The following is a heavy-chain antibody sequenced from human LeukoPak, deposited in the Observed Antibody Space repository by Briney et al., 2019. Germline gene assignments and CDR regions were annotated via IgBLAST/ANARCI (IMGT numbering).Heavy chain of an antibody. Sequence: SQTLSLTCAISGDSVSSNSVTWNWIRQSPSRGLGWLGRTYNRSTWYNDYAVSVRGRITVNPDTSKNQFSLHLNSVTPEDTAVYYCARRLTQYDCFDPWGQGILVTVSS. CDR3: ARRLTQYDCFDP. CDR1: GDSVSSNSVT. CDR2: TYNRSTWYN. V-gene: IGHV6-1*01. J-gene: IGHJ5*02. D-gene: IGHD2-2*01.